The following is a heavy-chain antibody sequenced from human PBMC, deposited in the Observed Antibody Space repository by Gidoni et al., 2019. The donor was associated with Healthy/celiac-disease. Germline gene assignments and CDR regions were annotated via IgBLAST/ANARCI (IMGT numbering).Heavy chain of an antibody. J-gene: IGHJ4*02. Sequence: QVQLQESGPGLVKPSQTLSLTSTVSCGSISSGGYYWSWLRQHPGKGREWIGYIYYSGSTYYNPSLKSRVTISVDTSKNQFSLKLSSVTAADTAVYYCARAVTTERYFDYWGQGTLVTVSS. CDR3: ARAVTTERYFDY. CDR2: IYYSGST. CDR1: CGSISSGGYY. D-gene: IGHD4-17*01. V-gene: IGHV4-31*03.